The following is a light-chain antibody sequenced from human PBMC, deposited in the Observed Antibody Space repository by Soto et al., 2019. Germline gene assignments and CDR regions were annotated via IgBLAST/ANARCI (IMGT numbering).Light chain of an antibody. CDR3: SSYTSSSPYV. CDR1: SSDVGGYNY. Sequence: QSVLTKPASVSGSPGQSITISCTRTSSDVGGYNYVSWYQQHPGKAPKLMIYEVSNRPSGVSNRFSGSKSGNTASLTISGRQAEDEADYYCSSYTSSSPYVFGTGTKVTVL. V-gene: IGLV2-14*01. CDR2: EVS. J-gene: IGLJ1*01.